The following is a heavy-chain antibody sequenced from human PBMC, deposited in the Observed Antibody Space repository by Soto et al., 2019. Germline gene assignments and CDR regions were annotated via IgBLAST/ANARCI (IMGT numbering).Heavy chain of an antibody. D-gene: IGHD2-2*01. CDR1: GYIFTAYG. V-gene: IGHV1-3*01. CDR3: AREGIVVVPSARAMDV. J-gene: IGHJ6*02. CDR2: INAGNGNT. Sequence: ASVKVSCKASGYIFTAYGLNWVRKTPGQKVEWMGWINAGNGNTKYSQKFQGRFTITRDTSASTGYMELSSLTSEDTAVYYCAREGIVVVPSARAMDVWGQGITVTVSS.